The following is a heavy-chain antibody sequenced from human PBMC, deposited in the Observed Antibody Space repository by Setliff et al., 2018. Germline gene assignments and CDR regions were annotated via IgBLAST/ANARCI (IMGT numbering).Heavy chain of an antibody. CDR3: ALEYSNSSPTVYYYMDV. D-gene: IGHD6-6*01. V-gene: IGHV1-69*06. Sequence: SVKVSCKASGGTFSSYDISWVRQAPGQGLEWMGRIIPLFETTNYVEKFQGRVTITADKSTSTAYMELSRLTSEDTAVYYCALEYSNSSPTVYYYMDVWGKGTTVTVSS. CDR2: IIPLFETT. J-gene: IGHJ6*03. CDR1: GGTFSSYD.